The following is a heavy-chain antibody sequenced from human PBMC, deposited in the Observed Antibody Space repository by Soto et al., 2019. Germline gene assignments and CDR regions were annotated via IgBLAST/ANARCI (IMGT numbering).Heavy chain of an antibody. Sequence: QVQLVQSGGEVKEPGASVKVSCKASGYRFSRYGINWVRQAPGQGLEWMGWVSTYDGNTRYAQKFQGRITMTTDTSTNTVYLEMRRLTSDDTAVYYCARDEEDANLMIVVLPGDYWGQGTLVSVSS. CDR2: VSTYDGNT. J-gene: IGHJ4*02. CDR3: ARDEEDANLMIVVLPGDY. D-gene: IGHD2-21*01. V-gene: IGHV1-18*01. CDR1: GYRFSRYG.